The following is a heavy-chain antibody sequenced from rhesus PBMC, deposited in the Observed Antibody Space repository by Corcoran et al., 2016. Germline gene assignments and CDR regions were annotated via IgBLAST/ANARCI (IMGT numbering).Heavy chain of an antibody. CDR1: GGSISGYYY. Sequence: QVKLQQWGEGLVKPSETLSLTCAVYGGSISGYYYWSWIRQPAGKGLEWIGYIYGNSASNNYNPSLKNRITISKDTSKNQFSLKLSSVTAADTAVYYCARVGSNNRFDVWGPGVLVTVSS. D-gene: IGHD3-3*01. J-gene: IGHJ5-1*01. CDR3: ARVGSNNRFDV. V-gene: IGHV4-73*01. CDR2: IYGNSASN.